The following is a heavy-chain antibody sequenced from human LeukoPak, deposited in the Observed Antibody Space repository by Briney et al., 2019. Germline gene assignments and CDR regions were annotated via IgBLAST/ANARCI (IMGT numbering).Heavy chain of an antibody. D-gene: IGHD6-13*01. CDR3: ATDGSSWYFSY. J-gene: IGHJ4*02. CDR2: MSGGGSTI. CDR1: GFTFSSYE. V-gene: IGHV3-48*03. Sequence: GSLRLSCAASGFTFSSYEMNWVRQAPGKGLEWVSYMSGGGSTIYYADSVKGRFTISRDNAKNSLYLQMNSLRAEDTAVYYCATDGSSWYFSYWGQGTLVTVSS.